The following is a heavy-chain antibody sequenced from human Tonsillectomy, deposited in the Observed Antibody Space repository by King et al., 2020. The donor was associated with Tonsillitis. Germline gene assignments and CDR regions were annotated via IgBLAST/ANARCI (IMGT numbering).Heavy chain of an antibody. D-gene: IGHD2/OR15-2a*01. V-gene: IGHV5-10-1*03. CDR1: GYRLTSYW. CDR3: ACQNIAHYYMDV. CDR2: IDPSDSYT. Sequence: EVQLVESGTEVKKPGESLRISCKGSGYRLTSYWITWVRQKPGKGLEWMGRIDPSDSYTNYSPSFQGHVTISADKSINTAYLQWSSLKASDTAMYYCACQNIAHYYMDVWGKGTTVTVSS. J-gene: IGHJ6*03.